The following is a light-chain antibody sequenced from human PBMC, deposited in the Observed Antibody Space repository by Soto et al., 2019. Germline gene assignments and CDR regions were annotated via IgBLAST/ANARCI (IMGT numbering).Light chain of an antibody. J-gene: IGKJ5*01. V-gene: IGKV3-20*01. CDR3: QQYGSSPIA. CDR2: GAS. Sequence: EIVLTQSPATLSLSPGERATLSCRASQSVSRYLAWYQQKPGQAPRLLIYGASTRATGIPDRFSGSGLGTDFTLTISRLEPEDFAVYYCQQYGSSPIAFGQGTRLEIK. CDR1: QSVSRY.